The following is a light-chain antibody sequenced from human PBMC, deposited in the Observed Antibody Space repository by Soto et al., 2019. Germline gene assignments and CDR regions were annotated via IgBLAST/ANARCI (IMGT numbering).Light chain of an antibody. CDR2: DAS. J-gene: IGKJ1*01. CDR1: QSISSW. V-gene: IGKV1-5*01. Sequence: GKSVDIGGRASQSISSWLAWYQQKPGKAPKLLIYDASSLESGVPSRFSGSGSAADVSRPLSRLQGDAFVTNYGEPYPIYSRMFGEGTKVDIK. CDR3: EPYPIYSRM.